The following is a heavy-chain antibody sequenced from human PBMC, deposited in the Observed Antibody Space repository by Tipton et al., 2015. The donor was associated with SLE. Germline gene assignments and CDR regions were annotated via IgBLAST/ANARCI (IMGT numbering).Heavy chain of an antibody. CDR3: ARVPGDP. CDR1: GFTVSSNY. CDR2: IYRGGST. J-gene: IGHJ5*02. V-gene: IGHV3-66*01. Sequence: SLRLSCAASGFTVSSNYMSWVRQAPGKGLECVSVIYRGGSTYYADSVKGRFTISRDNSKNTLYFQMSSLRAEDTAVYYCARVPGDPWGQGTLVTVSS.